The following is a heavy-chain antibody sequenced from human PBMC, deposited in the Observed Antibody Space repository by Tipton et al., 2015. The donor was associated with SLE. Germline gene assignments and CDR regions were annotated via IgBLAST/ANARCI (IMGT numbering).Heavy chain of an antibody. V-gene: IGHV4-31*03. CDR3: ARDRSSSPGYLDV. CDR1: GGSSSSGDYPYISSGGYY. Sequence: TLSLTCTVSGGSSSSGDYPYISSGGYYWSWIRQRPGKGLEWIGHMFHTGSTYYNPSLKSRVSMSVDTSKNEFSLGMSSVTAADTAVYYCARDRSSSPGYLDVWGRGTTVTVSS. D-gene: IGHD6-13*01. J-gene: IGHJ6*04. CDR2: MFHTGST.